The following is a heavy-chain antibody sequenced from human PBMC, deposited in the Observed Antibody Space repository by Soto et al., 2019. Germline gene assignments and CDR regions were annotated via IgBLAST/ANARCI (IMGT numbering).Heavy chain of an antibody. Sequence: GESLKISCRGSGYSFSTSWIGWVRQVPGKGLEWMAFIYPLDSRARYSPSFQGQVTISADKSISTAYLQWSSLKASDTAMYYCARGIWQQLEPAFDIWGQGTMVTVSS. CDR2: IYPLDSRA. D-gene: IGHD6-13*01. J-gene: IGHJ3*02. CDR3: ARGIWQQLEPAFDI. V-gene: IGHV5-51*01. CDR1: GYSFSTSW.